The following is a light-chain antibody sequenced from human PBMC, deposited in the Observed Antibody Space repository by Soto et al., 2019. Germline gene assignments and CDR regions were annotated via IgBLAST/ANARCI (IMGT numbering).Light chain of an antibody. CDR3: QQYHIYSGT. CDR2: DAS. CDR1: QGISNH. Sequence: DIQMTQSPSAMSASVGDRVSITCRASQGISNHLVWFQQKPGKVPKRLIYDASSLQAGVPSRFSGSGSGTEFTLTINSLQPDDFATYYCQQYHIYSGTFGQGTKVDIK. V-gene: IGKV1-17*03. J-gene: IGKJ1*01.